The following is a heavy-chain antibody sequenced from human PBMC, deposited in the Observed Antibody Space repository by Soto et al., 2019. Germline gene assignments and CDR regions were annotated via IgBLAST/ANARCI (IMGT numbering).Heavy chain of an antibody. V-gene: IGHV3-21*01. CDR1: GLTFRGYT. J-gene: IGHJ6*02. CDR3: ASLVAAPSSFSSYYYGMDV. CDR2: ISSSSSDI. Sequence: GGSLRLSCAASGLTFRGYTMDWVRQAPGKGLEWVSSISSSSSDIYYADSVKGRFTVSRDNAKNSLYLQMNSLRAEDTAVYYCASLVAAPSSFSSYYYGMDVWGQGTTVTVSS. D-gene: IGHD6-6*01.